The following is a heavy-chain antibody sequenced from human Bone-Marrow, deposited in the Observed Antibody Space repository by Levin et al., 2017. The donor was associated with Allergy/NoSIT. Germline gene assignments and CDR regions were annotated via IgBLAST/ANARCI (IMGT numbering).Heavy chain of an antibody. CDR1: GFSFSTYS. D-gene: IGHD6-19*01. CDR2: ISSLSYI. CDR3: ARVNSSGLDY. V-gene: IGHV3-21*01. J-gene: IGHJ4*02. Sequence: KTGGSLRLSCAASGFSFSTYSMNWVRQAPGKGLEWVSSISSLSYIYYADSVKGRFTISRDNAKNSLYLQMNSLRAEDTAVYYCARVNSSGLDYWGQGTLVSVSS.